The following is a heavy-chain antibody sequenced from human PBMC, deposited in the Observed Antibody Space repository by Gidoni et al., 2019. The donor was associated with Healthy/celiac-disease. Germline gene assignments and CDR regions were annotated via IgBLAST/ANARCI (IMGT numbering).Heavy chain of an antibody. CDR1: GGTFSSYA. D-gene: IGHD5-18*01. V-gene: IGHV1-69*01. CDR3: ARGGYRYGSPFDY. Sequence: HVQLVQSGAEVKKPGASVKVSCKASGGTFSSYAISWVRQAPGQGLEWMGGISTLLGTANYAQKFQGRVTITADESTSTAYMELSSLRSEDTAVYYCARGGYRYGSPFDYWGQGTLVTVSS. J-gene: IGHJ4*02. CDR2: ISTLLGTA.